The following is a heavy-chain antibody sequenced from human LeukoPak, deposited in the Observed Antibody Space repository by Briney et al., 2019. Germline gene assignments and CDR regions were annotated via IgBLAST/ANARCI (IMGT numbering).Heavy chain of an antibody. CDR2: IYYSGST. J-gene: IGHJ6*02. CDR1: GGSISSGGYY. V-gene: IGHV4-31*03. CDR3: ARDTVNHGMDV. D-gene: IGHD4-11*01. Sequence: PSQTLSLTCTVSGGSISSGGYYWSWIRQYPGKGLEWIGYIYYSGSTYYNPSLKSRVTISVDTSKNQFSLKLSSVTAADTAVYYCARDTVNHGMDVWGQGTTVTVSS.